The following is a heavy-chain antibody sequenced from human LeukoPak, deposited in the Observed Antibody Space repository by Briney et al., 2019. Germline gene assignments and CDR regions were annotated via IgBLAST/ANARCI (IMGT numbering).Heavy chain of an antibody. CDR2: IYSGGST. V-gene: IGHV3-66*01. Sequence: GGSLRLSCAASGFTVSSNYMSWVRQAPGKGLEWVSVIYSGGSTYYADSVKGRFTISRDNSKNTLYLQMNSLRAEDTAVYYCAKGTSSAPTKAEWELHDAFDIWGQGTMVTVSS. D-gene: IGHD1-26*01. J-gene: IGHJ3*02. CDR3: AKGTSSAPTKAEWELHDAFDI. CDR1: GFTVSSNY.